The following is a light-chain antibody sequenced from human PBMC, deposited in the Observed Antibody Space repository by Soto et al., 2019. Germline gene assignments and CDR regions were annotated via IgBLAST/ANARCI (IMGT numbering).Light chain of an antibody. Sequence: EIVLTQSPATLSLSPGERATLSCRASQSVSRYLAWYQQRRGQAPRLLIYDASNMAAGIPARFSGSGSGTDFTLTISSLEPEDFAVYYCQQRRSWPYPLGLGTKLEFK. V-gene: IGKV3-11*01. CDR2: DAS. CDR3: QQRRSWPYP. J-gene: IGKJ2*01. CDR1: QSVSRY.